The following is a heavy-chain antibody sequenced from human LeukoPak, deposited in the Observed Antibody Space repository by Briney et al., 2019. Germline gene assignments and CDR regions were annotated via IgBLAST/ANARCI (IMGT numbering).Heavy chain of an antibody. CDR3: ARLIVGATSEDAFAI. J-gene: IGHJ3*02. Sequence: SETLTLTCTVSGFSISTGYYWDWLRQPPGKGLEWFGTFYHGGSTYYNSALNRRTTITVDTTKNQFSQKLSLRTAADTALYYGARLIVGATSEDAFAIWGQGTMVTVSS. CDR2: FYHGGST. CDR1: GFSISTGYY. V-gene: IGHV4-38-2*02. D-gene: IGHD1-26*01.